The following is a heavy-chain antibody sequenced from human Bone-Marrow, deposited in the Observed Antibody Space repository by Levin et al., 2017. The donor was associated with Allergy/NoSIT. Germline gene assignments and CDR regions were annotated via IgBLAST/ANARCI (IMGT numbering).Heavy chain of an antibody. V-gene: IGHV3-23*01. D-gene: IGHD2-21*02. CDR2: ISGSGGST. Sequence: GGSLRLSCAASGFTFSSYAMSWVRQAPGKGLEWVSAISGSGGSTYYADSVKGRFTISRDNSKNTLYLQMNSLRAEDTAVYYCAGADCGGDCSPLGDWGQGTLVTVSS. CDR1: GFTFSSYA. J-gene: IGHJ4*02. CDR3: AGADCGGDCSPLGD.